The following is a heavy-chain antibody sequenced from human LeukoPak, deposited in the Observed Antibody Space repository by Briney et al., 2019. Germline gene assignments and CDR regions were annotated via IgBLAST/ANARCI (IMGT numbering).Heavy chain of an antibody. V-gene: IGHV3-23*01. CDR1: GFTFSTYS. CDR2: ISGSGGTT. CDR3: AKESPHFAY. J-gene: IGHJ4*02. Sequence: GRSLRLSRAPSGFTFSTYSISCVRQPPGNRLEWVSTISGSGGTTYYVDSVKGRFTISRDNSKNTLYLQMNSLRAEDTAIYYCAKESPHFAYWGQGPLVTVSS.